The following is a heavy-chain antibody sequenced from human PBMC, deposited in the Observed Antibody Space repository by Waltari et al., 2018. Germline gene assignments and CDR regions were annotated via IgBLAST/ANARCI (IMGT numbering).Heavy chain of an antibody. Sequence: EVQLLESGGGLVQPGGSLRLSCAASGFTFSSYAMNWVRQAPGKGLEWVSLIYSGGSTYYADSVKGRFTISRDNSKNTLYLQMNSLRAEDTAVYYCANDGGWLQLIPLVYWGQGTLVTVSS. CDR1: GFTFSSYA. CDR3: ANDGGWLQLIPLVY. CDR2: LIYSGGST. V-gene: IGHV3-23*03. J-gene: IGHJ4*02. D-gene: IGHD5-12*01.